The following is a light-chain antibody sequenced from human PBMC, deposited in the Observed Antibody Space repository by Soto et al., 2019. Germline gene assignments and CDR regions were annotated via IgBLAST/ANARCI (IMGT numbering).Light chain of an antibody. Sequence: DIQITQSPSSLSASVGDRVTITCRASQSISSYLNWYQQRPGTAPKVLIFGANSLQSGVPSRFSGSGSGTEFTLTISSLQPEDFATYYCQQNYGTPGTFGQGTKVDIK. J-gene: IGKJ1*01. CDR2: GAN. CDR3: QQNYGTPGT. CDR1: QSISSY. V-gene: IGKV1-39*01.